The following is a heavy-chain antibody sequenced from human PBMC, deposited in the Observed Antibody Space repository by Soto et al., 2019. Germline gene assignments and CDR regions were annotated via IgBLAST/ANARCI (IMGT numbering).Heavy chain of an antibody. V-gene: IGHV1-8*01. CDR3: ARTAPGDGDYGEYWGGPRQSTTMDV. J-gene: IGHJ6*03. Sequence: ASVKVSCKASGYTFTSYDINWVRQATGQGLEWMGWMNPNSGNTGYAQKFQGRVTMTRNTSISTAYMELSSLRSEDTAVYYCARTAPGDGDYGEYWGGPRQSTTMDVWGKGTTVTAP. CDR1: GYTFTSYD. CDR2: MNPNSGNT. D-gene: IGHD4-17*01.